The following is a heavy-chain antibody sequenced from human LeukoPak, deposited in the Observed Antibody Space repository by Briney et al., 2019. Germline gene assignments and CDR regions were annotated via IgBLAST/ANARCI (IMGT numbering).Heavy chain of an antibody. CDR3: AKARKQWLVLGWFDP. CDR2: IIGSGGST. CDR1: GFTFSSYA. V-gene: IGHV3-23*01. J-gene: IGHJ5*02. D-gene: IGHD6-19*01. Sequence: GAALRLSCAASGFTFSSYAMSWGRHAPGKGREWGSAIIGSGGSTYYADSVKGRFTISRDNSKNTLYLQMNSLRAEDTAVYYCAKARKQWLVLGWFDPWGQGTLVTVSS.